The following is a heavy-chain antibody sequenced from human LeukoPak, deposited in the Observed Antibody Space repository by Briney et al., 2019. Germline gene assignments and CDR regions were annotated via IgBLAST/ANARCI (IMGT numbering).Heavy chain of an antibody. CDR2: IIPILGIA. Sequence: ASVKVSCKASGGTFSSYTISWVRQAPGQGLEWMGRIIPILGIANYAQKFQGRVTITADKSTSTAYMELSSLRSEDTAVYYCASLITIFGVVIQDAFDIWGQGTMVTVFS. CDR1: GGTFSSYT. CDR3: ASLITIFGVVIQDAFDI. J-gene: IGHJ3*02. D-gene: IGHD3-3*01. V-gene: IGHV1-69*02.